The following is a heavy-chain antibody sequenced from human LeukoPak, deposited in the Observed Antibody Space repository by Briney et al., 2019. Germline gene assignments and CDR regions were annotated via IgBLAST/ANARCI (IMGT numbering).Heavy chain of an antibody. CDR1: GGTFSSYA. D-gene: IGHD3-10*01. CDR2: IIPIFGTA. CDR3: ARDLGFGELFDY. V-gene: IGHV1-69*06. J-gene: IGHJ4*02. Sequence: VASVKVSCKASGGTFSSYAISWVRQAPGQGLEWMGGIIPIFGTANYAQKFQGRVTITADKSTSTAYMELSSLRSEDTAVYYCARDLGFGELFDYWGQGTLVTVSS.